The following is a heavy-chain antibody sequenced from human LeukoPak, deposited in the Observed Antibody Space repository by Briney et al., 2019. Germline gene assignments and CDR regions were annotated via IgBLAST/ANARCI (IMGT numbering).Heavy chain of an antibody. V-gene: IGHV1-18*01. CDR2: ISAYNGNT. CDR3: ARETSYGDYYYGMDV. D-gene: IGHD4-17*01. Sequence: ASVKVSCKASGYTFTSYGINWVRQAPGQGLEWMGWISAYNGNTNYAQKLQDRVTMTTDTSTSTAYMELSSLRSEDTAVYYCARETSYGDYYYGMDVWGQGTTVTVSS. J-gene: IGHJ6*02. CDR1: GYTFTSYG.